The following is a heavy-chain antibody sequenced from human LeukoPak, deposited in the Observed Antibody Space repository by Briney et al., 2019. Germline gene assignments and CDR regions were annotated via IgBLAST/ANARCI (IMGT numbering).Heavy chain of an antibody. J-gene: IGHJ6*04. CDR1: GYSFTSYW. Sequence: GESLKTSCKGSGYSFTSYWISWVRQMPGKGLEWMGRIDPSDSYTNYSPSFQGHVTISADKSISTAYLQWSSLKASDTAMYYCARDPMVRGVIITKDYYCYYGMDVWGKGTTVTVSS. V-gene: IGHV5-10-1*01. CDR3: ARDPMVRGVIITKDYYCYYGMDV. CDR2: IDPSDSYT. D-gene: IGHD3-10*01.